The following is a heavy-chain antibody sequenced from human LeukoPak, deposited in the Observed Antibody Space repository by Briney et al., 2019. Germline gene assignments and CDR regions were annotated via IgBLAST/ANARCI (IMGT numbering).Heavy chain of an antibody. V-gene: IGHV3-9*01. D-gene: IGHD4-17*01. CDR1: GFTFEDYA. Sequence: GRSLRLSCAASGFTFEDYAMHWVRHAPGKGLEWVSGITWNSGDIGYADFVRGRFTISRDNSKNSLYLQMNSLRPDDTALYYCAKLTVPSSPDLSYWGHGTQVTVSS. CDR3: AKLTVPSSPDLSY. J-gene: IGHJ4*01. CDR2: ITWNSGDI.